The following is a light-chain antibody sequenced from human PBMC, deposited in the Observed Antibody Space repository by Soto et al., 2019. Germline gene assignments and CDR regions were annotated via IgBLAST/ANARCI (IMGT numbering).Light chain of an antibody. CDR2: DAS. CDR3: QQYDKYST. J-gene: IGKJ1*01. Sequence: IQMTQSPSTLSASVGDTVTITCRASQTISVSLAWYRQKPGKAPKLLIYDASTLQEGVPSRFSGSGSGTEFTLTVTRLQPDDFATYFCQQYDKYSTFGHGTKVDTK. CDR1: QTISVS. V-gene: IGKV1-5*01.